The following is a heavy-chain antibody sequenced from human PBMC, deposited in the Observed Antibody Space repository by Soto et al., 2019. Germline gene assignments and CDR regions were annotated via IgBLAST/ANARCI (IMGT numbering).Heavy chain of an antibody. J-gene: IGHJ4*02. V-gene: IGHV3-48*02. CDR2: ISGSSDTI. Sequence: EVQLVESGGGLVQPGGSLRLSCAASGFSFSSYSIHWVRQAPGKGLEWVSYISGSSDTIYYADSVKGRFTISRDNAKNSLYLHMNGLRDEDTAVYYCARGYCNGGSCFPGIYWGQGTLVTVSS. D-gene: IGHD2-15*01. CDR3: ARGYCNGGSCFPGIY. CDR1: GFSFSSYS.